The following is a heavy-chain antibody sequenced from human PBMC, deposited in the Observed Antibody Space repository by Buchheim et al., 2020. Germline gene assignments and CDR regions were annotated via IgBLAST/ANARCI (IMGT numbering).Heavy chain of an antibody. D-gene: IGHD1-26*01. Sequence: QVQLVESGGGVVQPGRSLRLSCAASGFTFSSYAMHWVRQAPGKGLEWVAVISYDGSNKYYADSVKGRFTISRDNSKNTRYLQMNSLRAEDTAVYYCARVSGRGLYYYGMDVWGQGTT. CDR3: ARVSGRGLYYYGMDV. CDR1: GFTFSSYA. J-gene: IGHJ6*02. V-gene: IGHV3-30-3*01. CDR2: ISYDGSNK.